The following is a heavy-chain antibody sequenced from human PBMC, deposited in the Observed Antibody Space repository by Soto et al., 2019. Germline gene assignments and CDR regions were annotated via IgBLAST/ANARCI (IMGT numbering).Heavy chain of an antibody. CDR3: ARGATVTTYYYYGMDV. CDR1: GGFISSGGYY. D-gene: IGHD4-17*01. J-gene: IGHJ6*02. V-gene: IGHV4-31*03. CDR2: IYYSGST. Sequence: QVQLQESGPGLVKPSQTLSLTCTVSGGFISSGGYYWSWIRQHPGKGLEWIGYIYYSGSTYYNPSLKSRVTISVDTSKNQFSLKLSSVTAADTAVYYCARGATVTTYYYYGMDVWGQGTTVTVSS.